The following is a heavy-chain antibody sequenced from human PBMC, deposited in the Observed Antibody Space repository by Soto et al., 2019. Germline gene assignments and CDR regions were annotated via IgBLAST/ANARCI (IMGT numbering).Heavy chain of an antibody. V-gene: IGHV4-4*08. CDR1: GGSISDYY. CDR2: MYNIGST. J-gene: IGHJ5*02. D-gene: IGHD6-6*01. Sequence: SETLSLTCTVSGGSISDYYWSWLRQPPGKGLELIGYMYNIGSTNYNPSLRSRVTMSIDTSQEQFSLKLSSVTAADTAVYYCARERPDGARLDPWGQGTLVT. CDR3: ARERPDGARLDP.